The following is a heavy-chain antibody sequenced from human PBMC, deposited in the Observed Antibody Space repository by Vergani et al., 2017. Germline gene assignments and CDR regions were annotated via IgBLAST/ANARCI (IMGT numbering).Heavy chain of an antibody. Sequence: EVQLVESGGVVVKPGGSLRLSCAASGFTFGDYTMHWVRQAPGKGLEWVSLISWDCGSTYYADSVKGRFTISRDNSKNSLYLQMSSLRTEDTALYYCAKDVSGWPKYYYYYYGMDVWGQGTTVTVSS. CDR3: AKDVSGWPKYYYYYYGMDV. J-gene: IGHJ6*02. D-gene: IGHD6-19*01. CDR2: ISWDCGST. CDR1: GFTFGDYT. V-gene: IGHV3-43*01.